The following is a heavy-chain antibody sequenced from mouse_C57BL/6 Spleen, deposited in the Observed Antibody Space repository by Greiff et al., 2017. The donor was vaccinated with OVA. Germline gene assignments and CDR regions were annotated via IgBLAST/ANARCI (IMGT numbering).Heavy chain of an antibody. Sequence: DVHLVESGGGLVKPGGSLKLSCAASGFTFSDYGMHWVRQAPEQGLEWVAYISSGSSTIYYADTVKGRFTISRDNAKNTLFLQMTSLRSEDTAMYYCARHPYDGYYAWFAYWGQGTLVTVSA. D-gene: IGHD2-3*01. V-gene: IGHV5-17*01. CDR2: ISSGSSTI. J-gene: IGHJ3*01. CDR1: GFTFSDYG. CDR3: ARHPYDGYYAWFAY.